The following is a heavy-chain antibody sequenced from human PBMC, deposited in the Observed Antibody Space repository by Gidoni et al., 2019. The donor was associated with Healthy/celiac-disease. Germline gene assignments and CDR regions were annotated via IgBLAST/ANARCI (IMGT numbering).Heavy chain of an antibody. CDR1: GFTFSSYA. V-gene: IGHV3-30*04. J-gene: IGHJ6*02. Sequence: QVQLVESGGGVVQPGRSLRLSCAASGFTFSSYAMHWVRQAPGKGLEWVAVISYDGSNKYYADSVKGRFTISRDNSKNTLYLQMNSLRAEDTAVYYCARARGYSSSWYYYYGMDVWGQGTTVTVSS. CDR3: ARARGYSSSWYYYYGMDV. CDR2: ISYDGSNK. D-gene: IGHD6-13*01.